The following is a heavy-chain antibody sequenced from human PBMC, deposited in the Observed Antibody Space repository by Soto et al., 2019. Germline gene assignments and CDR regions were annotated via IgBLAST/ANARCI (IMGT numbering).Heavy chain of an antibody. J-gene: IGHJ6*03. CDR2: MNPNSGNT. CDR1: GYTFSSYD. D-gene: IGHD3-3*01. CDR3: ARGRGVTIFGVFIIPDYYYYYLSV. Sequence: ASVKVSCKASGYTFSSYDINWVRQATGKGLEWKGWMNPNSGNTGYAQKFQGRVTMTRNTSISTAYMELSSLRSEDTAVYYCARGRGVTIFGVFIIPDYYYYYLSVWSKGTTVTVSS. V-gene: IGHV1-8*01.